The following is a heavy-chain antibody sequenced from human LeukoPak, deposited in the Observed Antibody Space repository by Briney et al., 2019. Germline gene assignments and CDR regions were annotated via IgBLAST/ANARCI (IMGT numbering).Heavy chain of an antibody. CDR1: GFTFSSYA. Sequence: PGRSLRLSCAASGFTFSSYAMSWVRQAPGKGLEWVSAISGSGGSTFYADSVKGRFTISRDNSKNTLYLQMNSLRAEDTAVYYCAKDPPGSRIIMAAFDFWGQGTLVTVSS. V-gene: IGHV3-23*01. J-gene: IGHJ4*02. CDR3: AKDPPGSRIIMAAFDF. CDR2: ISGSGGST. D-gene: IGHD3-10*01.